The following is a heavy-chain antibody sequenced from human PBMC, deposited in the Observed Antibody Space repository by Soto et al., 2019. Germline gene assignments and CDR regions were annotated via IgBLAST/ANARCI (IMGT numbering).Heavy chain of an antibody. V-gene: IGHV3-23*01. J-gene: IGHJ4*02. CDR3: AKDRIMITFGGVIPHDY. CDR1: GFTFSSYA. CDR2: ISGSGGST. D-gene: IGHD3-16*02. Sequence: PGGSLRLSCAASGFTFSSYAMSWVRQAPGKGLEWVSAISGSGGSTYHADSVKGRFTISRDNSKNTLYLQMNSLRAEDTAVYYCAKDRIMITFGGVIPHDYWGQGTLVTVSS.